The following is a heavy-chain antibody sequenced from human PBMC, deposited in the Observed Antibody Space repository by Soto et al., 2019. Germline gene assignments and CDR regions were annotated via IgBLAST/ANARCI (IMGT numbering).Heavy chain of an antibody. CDR1: GASLLSSY. CDR3: AKGWDVKYFDK. Sequence: HVQLQESGPGLVNPSETLSLSCSVSGASLLSSYWSWVRQPAGKGLEWIGHIFSSGRTSYNPSLKSRLTMSIDPSKDLFSLNLSSVTAADTAVYYCAKGWDVKYFDKWGQGTLVTVSS. CDR2: IFSSGRT. D-gene: IGHD6-19*01. V-gene: IGHV4-4*07. J-gene: IGHJ4*02.